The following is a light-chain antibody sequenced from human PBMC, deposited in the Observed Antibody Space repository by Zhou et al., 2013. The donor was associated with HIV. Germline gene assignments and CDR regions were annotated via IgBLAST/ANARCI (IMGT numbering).Light chain of an antibody. Sequence: DIQLTQSPSFLSASVGDRVTITCRASQGISSYLAWYQQKPGKAPKLLIYAASTLQSGVPSRFSGSGSGADFTLTINSLQPEDFATYFCQQSYSVPPTFGQGTKLEI. CDR2: AAS. CDR1: QGISSY. J-gene: IGKJ2*01. CDR3: QQSYSVPPT. V-gene: IGKV1-39*01.